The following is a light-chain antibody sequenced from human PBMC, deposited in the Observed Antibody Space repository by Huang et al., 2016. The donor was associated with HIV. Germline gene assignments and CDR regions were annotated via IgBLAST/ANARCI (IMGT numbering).Light chain of an antibody. CDR3: QQYGSSPTT. CDR1: QSVKNDF. CDR2: GAS. J-gene: IGKJ2*01. V-gene: IGKV3-20*01. Sequence: EVVLTQSPVTLSLSPGERATLSCRARQSVKNDFLAWYQHTPGRAPRHLIYGASSRATGIPDRFSGSGSKTNFTLTISRLEPEDFAVYYCQQYGSSPTTFGQGTNLEIK.